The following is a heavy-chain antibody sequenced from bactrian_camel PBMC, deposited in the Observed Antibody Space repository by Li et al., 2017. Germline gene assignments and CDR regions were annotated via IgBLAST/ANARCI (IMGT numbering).Heavy chain of an antibody. Sequence: QLVESGGGSVQVGGSLRLSCVGSGYTHGSKCMGWFRQAPGQEREGVAAIDTEAGATYYSDSAKGRFAMSQDSAKNTVYLQMNSLKPEDSATYYCAAHRIPGSCPTFFADRKYNYWGQGTQVTVS. CDR1: GYTHGSKC. CDR3: AAHRIPGSCPTFFADRKYNY. CDR2: IDTEAGAT. V-gene: IGHV3S25*01. D-gene: IGHD3*01. J-gene: IGHJ4*01.